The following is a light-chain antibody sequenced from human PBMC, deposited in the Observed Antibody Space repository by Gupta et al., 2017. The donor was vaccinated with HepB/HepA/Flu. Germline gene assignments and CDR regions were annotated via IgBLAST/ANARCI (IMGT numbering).Light chain of an antibody. Sequence: SSELTHDPTVSVALGQTVRITCQVDSLRSYYASWYQQKPGTAPVLVIFGKNNRPSGIPDRFSGSSSGNTASLTITGAQAEDEADYYCNSRDSSGSHLVFGGGTKLTVL. CDR2: GKN. V-gene: IGLV3-19*01. J-gene: IGLJ2*01. CDR1: SLRSYY. CDR3: NSRDSSGSHLV.